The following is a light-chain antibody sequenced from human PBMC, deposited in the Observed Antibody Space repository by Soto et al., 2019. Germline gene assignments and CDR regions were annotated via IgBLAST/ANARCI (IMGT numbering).Light chain of an antibody. J-gene: IGLJ3*02. CDR3: GSYTINSTWV. Sequence: QSVLTQPPSVSGSPGQSVTISCTGTSSDVGSYNRVSWYQQPPGTAPKLMIYEVSYRPSGVPDRFSGSKSGNTASLTISGLQAEDEADYYCGSYTINSTWVFGGGTKVTVL. CDR1: SSDVGSYNR. CDR2: EVS. V-gene: IGLV2-18*02.